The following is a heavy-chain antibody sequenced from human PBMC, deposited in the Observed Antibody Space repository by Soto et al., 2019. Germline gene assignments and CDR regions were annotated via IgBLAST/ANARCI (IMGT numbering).Heavy chain of an antibody. D-gene: IGHD4-4*01. CDR2: ISYDGSNK. V-gene: IGHV3-30*18. CDR3: AKDLTNDYSNYPPRSYYYGMDV. CDR1: GFTFSSYG. J-gene: IGHJ6*02. Sequence: GGSLRLSCAASGFTFSSYGMHWVRQAPGKGLEWVAVISYDGSNKYYADSVKGRFTISRDNSKNTLYLQMNSLRAEDTAVYYCAKDLTNDYSNYPPRSYYYGMDVWGQGTTVTVSS.